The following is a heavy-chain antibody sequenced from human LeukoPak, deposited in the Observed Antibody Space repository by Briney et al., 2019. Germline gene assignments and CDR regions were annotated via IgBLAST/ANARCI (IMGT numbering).Heavy chain of an antibody. Sequence: GGSLRLSCAASGFTFSSYSMNWVRQAPGKGLEWVAVISYDGSNKYYADSVKGRFTISRDNSKNTLYLQMNSLRAEDTAVYYCAREGYYDSSGYYPTGVDYWGQGTLVTVSS. V-gene: IGHV3-30*03. CDR2: ISYDGSNK. CDR1: GFTFSSYS. CDR3: AREGYYDSSGYYPTGVDY. D-gene: IGHD3-22*01. J-gene: IGHJ4*02.